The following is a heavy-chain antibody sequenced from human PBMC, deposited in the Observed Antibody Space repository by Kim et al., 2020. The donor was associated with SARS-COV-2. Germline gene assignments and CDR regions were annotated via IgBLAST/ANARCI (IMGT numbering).Heavy chain of an antibody. D-gene: IGHD3-3*01. CDR1: GGSISSSSYY. V-gene: IGHV4-39*01. CDR3: ASLYYDFWSGYRAGALDY. Sequence: SETLSLTCTVSGGSISSSSYYWGWIRQPPGKGLEWIGSIYYSGSTYYNPSLKSRVTISVDTSKNQFSLKLSSVTAADTAVYYCASLYYDFWSGYRAGALDYWGQGTLVTVSS. J-gene: IGHJ4*02. CDR2: IYYSGST.